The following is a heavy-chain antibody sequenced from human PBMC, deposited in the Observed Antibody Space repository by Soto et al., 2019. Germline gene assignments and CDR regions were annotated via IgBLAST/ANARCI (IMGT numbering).Heavy chain of an antibody. CDR1: GGTLSNYA. J-gene: IGHJ6*02. D-gene: IGHD2-15*01. V-gene: IGHV1-69*13. Sequence: SVKVSCKATGGTLSNYAISWVRQAPGQGLEWMAGIIPVYGTPNYAQRFQDRVTIIADESTTTAYMEVHSLRSEDTAIYYCSIVTAYGMDVWGPGTTVTVSS. CDR2: IIPVYGTP. CDR3: SIVTAYGMDV.